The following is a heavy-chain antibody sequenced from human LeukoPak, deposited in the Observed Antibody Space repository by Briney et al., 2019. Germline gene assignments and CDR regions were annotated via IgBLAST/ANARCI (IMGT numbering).Heavy chain of an antibody. CDR2: INTDGSST. J-gene: IGHJ4*02. V-gene: IGHV3-74*01. CDR1: GFTFSSYW. Sequence: GGSLRLSCAASGFTFSSYWMHWVRQAPGKGLVWVSRINTDGSSTSYADSVKRRFTISRDNAKNTLYLQMNSLRAEDTAVYYCTSGLDGDYAPCDYWGQGTLVTVSS. CDR3: TSGLDGDYAPCDY. D-gene: IGHD4-17*01.